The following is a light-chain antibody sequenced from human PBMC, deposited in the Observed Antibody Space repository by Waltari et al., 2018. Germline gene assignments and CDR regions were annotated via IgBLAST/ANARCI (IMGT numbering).Light chain of an antibody. CDR3: QQHNNWPRT. Sequence: EVVMTQSPATLSVSPGERATLPCRASQNINSNLVWYQQKPGQAPRLLIFGASTRATGIPARFSGSGSGTEFTLTISSLQSEDFVVYYCQQHNNWPRTFGQGTKVEIK. V-gene: IGKV3-15*01. CDR1: QNINSN. J-gene: IGKJ1*01. CDR2: GAS.